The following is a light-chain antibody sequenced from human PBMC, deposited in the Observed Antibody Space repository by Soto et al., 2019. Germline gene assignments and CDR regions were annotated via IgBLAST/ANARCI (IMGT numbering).Light chain of an antibody. Sequence: TQMTQSPPSLSASLGYRVTITCRASQSIVTYLNWYLQKPGKAPKLLIYAASTLQSGVPSRFSGSGSGTDFTLTISSLQPEDFATYYCLQDYNYPITFGQGTRLEI. J-gene: IGKJ5*01. CDR3: LQDYNYPIT. V-gene: IGKV1-6*01. CDR2: AAS. CDR1: QSIVTY.